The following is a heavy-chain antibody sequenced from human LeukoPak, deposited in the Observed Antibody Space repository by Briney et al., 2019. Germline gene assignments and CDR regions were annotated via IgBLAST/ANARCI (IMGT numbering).Heavy chain of an antibody. J-gene: IGHJ4*02. CDR3: ARETRYCSGGSCYRFFDY. CDR1: GFTFSSYS. Sequence: GGSLRLSCAASGFTFSSYSMNWVRQAPGKGLEWVSGINRNGGSTGYADSVKGRFTISRDNAKNSLYLQMNSLRAEDTALYHCARETRYCSGGSCYRFFDYWGQGTLVTVSS. D-gene: IGHD2-15*01. CDR2: INRNGGST. V-gene: IGHV3-20*01.